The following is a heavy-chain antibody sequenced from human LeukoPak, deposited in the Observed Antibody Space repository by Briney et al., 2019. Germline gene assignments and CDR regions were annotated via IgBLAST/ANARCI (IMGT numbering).Heavy chain of an antibody. V-gene: IGHV3-23*01. J-gene: IGHJ4*02. CDR2: IGNNGGGI. CDR1: GFTFSTYT. CDR3: AKDRRWESPHYLDS. D-gene: IGHD1-26*01. Sequence: GGSLRLSCAASGFTFSTYTMYWVRHLPGKRLEWVSIIGNNGGGIHYADSVRGRFTISRDNSKNALYLQMNSLRVEDTAVYYCAKDRRWESPHYLDSWGQGTLVTVSS.